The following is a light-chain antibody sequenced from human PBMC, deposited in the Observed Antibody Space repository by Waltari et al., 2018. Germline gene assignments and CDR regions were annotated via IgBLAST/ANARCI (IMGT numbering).Light chain of an antibody. CDR1: QSVSRY. CDR3: QQRGNWPLT. CDR2: DAS. Sequence: EIVLTQSPGTLSLSPGERATLSCRASQSVSRYLAWYQQKPGQAPRLLIYDASNRATGIPARFSGSGSGTDFTLTISSLEPEDVAVYYCQQRGNWPLTFGGGTKVEIE. J-gene: IGKJ4*01. V-gene: IGKV3-11*01.